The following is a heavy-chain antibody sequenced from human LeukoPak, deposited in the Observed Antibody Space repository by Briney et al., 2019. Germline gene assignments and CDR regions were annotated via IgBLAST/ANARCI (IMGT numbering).Heavy chain of an antibody. V-gene: IGHV4-34*01. CDR2: INHSGST. J-gene: IGHJ4*02. D-gene: IGHD6-13*01. Sequence: SETLSLTCAVYGGSFSGYYWSWIRQPPGKGLEWIGEINHSGSTNYNPSLKSRVAISVDTSKNQFSLKLSSVTAADTAVYYCARERYSSSRKRFVDYWGQGTLVTVSS. CDR1: GGSFSGYY. CDR3: ARERYSSSRKRFVDY.